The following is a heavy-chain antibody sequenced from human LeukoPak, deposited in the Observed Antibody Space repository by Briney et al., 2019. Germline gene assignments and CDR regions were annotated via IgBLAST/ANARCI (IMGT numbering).Heavy chain of an antibody. CDR2: IYPGDSDT. CDR1: GYSFSTYW. CDR3: ARLVRLLTDWFDP. V-gene: IGHV5-51*01. Sequence: GESLKISCQGSGYSFSTYWITWVRQMPGKGLEWMGIIYPGDSDTKYSPSFEGQVTISVDKSISTAYLQWSSLKASDTAIYYCARLVRLLTDWFDPWGQGTLVTVSS. J-gene: IGHJ5*02. D-gene: IGHD3-10*02.